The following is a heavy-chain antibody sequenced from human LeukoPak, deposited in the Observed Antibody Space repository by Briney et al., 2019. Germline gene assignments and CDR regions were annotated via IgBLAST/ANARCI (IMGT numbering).Heavy chain of an antibody. Sequence: SETLSLTCTVSGGSISSSSYYWGWIRQPPGKGLEWIGSIYYSGSTYYNPSLKSRVTISVDTSKNQFSLKLSSVTAADTAVYYCASLTRGYYYDSSISSRYYYYYYMDVWGKGTTVTVSS. CDR3: ASLTRGYYYDSSISSRYYYYYYMDV. D-gene: IGHD3-22*01. CDR1: GGSISSSSYY. J-gene: IGHJ6*03. CDR2: IYYSGST. V-gene: IGHV4-39*07.